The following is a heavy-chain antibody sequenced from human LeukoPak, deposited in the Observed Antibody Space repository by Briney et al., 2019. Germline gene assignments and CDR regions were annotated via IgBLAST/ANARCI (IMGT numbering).Heavy chain of an antibody. V-gene: IGHV1-8*01. CDR2: MNPNSGNT. CDR1: GYTFTSYD. Sequence: ASVKVSCKASGYTFTSYDISWVRQATGQGLEWMGWMNPNSGNTGYAQKFQGRVTMTRNTSISTAYMELSSLRSEDTAVYYCARAYDSSGYYSDYWGQGTLVTVSS. CDR3: ARAYDSSGYYSDY. D-gene: IGHD3-22*01. J-gene: IGHJ4*02.